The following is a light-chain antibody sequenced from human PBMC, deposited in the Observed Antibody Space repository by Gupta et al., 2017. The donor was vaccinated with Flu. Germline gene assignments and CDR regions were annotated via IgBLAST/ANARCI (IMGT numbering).Light chain of an antibody. CDR2: QNN. CDR1: SSKIGTNY. V-gene: IGLV1-47*01. Sequence: QPVLRQPPSASGPPGQPVTISCSGSSSKIGTNYVYWYQQFPGTAPRVLIYQNNQRPSGVPDRFSGSKSGTSASLAISGLRAEDEADYYCAAWDDSLRGVFGGGTKLTVL. CDR3: AAWDDSLRGV. J-gene: IGLJ3*02.